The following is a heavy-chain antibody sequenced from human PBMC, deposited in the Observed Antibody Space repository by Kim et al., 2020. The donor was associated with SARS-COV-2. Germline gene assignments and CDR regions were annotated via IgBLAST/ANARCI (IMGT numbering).Heavy chain of an antibody. V-gene: IGHV1-58*01. D-gene: IGHD4-4*01. CDR2: VGSGNT. J-gene: IGHJ4*02. Sequence: VGSGNTNYAQKFQESVTITRDMSTSTAYMELSSLRSEDTAVYYCAADSNYWGQGTLVTVSS. CDR3: AADSNY.